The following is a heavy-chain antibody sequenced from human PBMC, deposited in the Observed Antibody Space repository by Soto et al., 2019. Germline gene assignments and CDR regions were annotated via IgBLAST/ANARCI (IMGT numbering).Heavy chain of an antibody. D-gene: IGHD4-17*01. CDR2: ISYDGSEK. Sequence: GSLRLSCVASGFTFSNFAIHWVRQAPGKGLEWVAVISYDGSEKYYADSVKGRFTISRDNSQNTLYLQMSSLRAEDTALYYCAKATYGVVGVYFLDYWGQGALVTVSS. CDR3: AKATYGVVGVYFLDY. CDR1: GFTFSNFA. V-gene: IGHV3-30*18. J-gene: IGHJ4*02.